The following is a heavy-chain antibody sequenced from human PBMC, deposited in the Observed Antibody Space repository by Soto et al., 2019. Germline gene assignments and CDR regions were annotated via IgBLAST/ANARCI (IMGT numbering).Heavy chain of an antibody. CDR3: ASKFSYDRSGYLDY. CDR1: GGSISSSNW. Sequence: QVQLQESGPGLVKPSGTLSLTCAVSGGSISSSNWWSWVRQPPGKGLEWIGEIYHSGSTNYNPSHKSRVTISVDKSQNQFSLKLSSVTAAETAVYYCASKFSYDRSGYLDYWGQGTLVTVSS. CDR2: IYHSGST. V-gene: IGHV4-4*02. J-gene: IGHJ4*02. D-gene: IGHD3-22*01.